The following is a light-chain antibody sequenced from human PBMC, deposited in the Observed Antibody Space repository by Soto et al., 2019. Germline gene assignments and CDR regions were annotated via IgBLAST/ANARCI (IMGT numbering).Light chain of an antibody. J-gene: IGKJ5*01. Sequence: DIHMTQSPSSLSASVGYRVTFTCRASQSISRHLNWYQQKPGRAPKLLIYGASTLHRGGPSRFSGSGSGTDFTLTISSLQPEDFAPYFCQQSFRNPSTFGQGTRLEIK. V-gene: IGKV1-39*01. CDR3: QQSFRNPST. CDR1: QSISRH. CDR2: GAS.